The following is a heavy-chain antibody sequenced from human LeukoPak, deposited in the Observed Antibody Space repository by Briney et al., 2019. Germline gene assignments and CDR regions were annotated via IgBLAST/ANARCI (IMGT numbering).Heavy chain of an antibody. Sequence: SQTLSLTCAISGDSVSSNSAAWNWIRQSLSRGLEWLGRTYYRSKWYNDYAVSVKSRITINPDTSKNQFSLQLNSVTPEDTAVYYCARGRAATRVGMDVWGQGTTVTVSS. CDR3: ARGRAATRVGMDV. J-gene: IGHJ6*02. V-gene: IGHV6-1*01. CDR1: GDSVSSNSAA. D-gene: IGHD2-15*01. CDR2: TYYRSKWYN.